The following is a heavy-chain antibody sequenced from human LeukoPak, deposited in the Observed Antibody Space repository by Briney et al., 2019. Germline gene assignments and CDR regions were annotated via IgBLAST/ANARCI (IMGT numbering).Heavy chain of an antibody. Sequence: GGSLRLSCAASGFTVSSNYMSWARQAPGKGLEWVSVIYSGGTTYYADSVKGRFTISRDNSNNTLYLQMNSLRAEDTAVYYCARGPVTRFEIWGQGTMVTVSS. CDR2: IYSGGTT. CDR1: GFTVSSNY. J-gene: IGHJ3*02. D-gene: IGHD4-17*01. V-gene: IGHV3-53*01. CDR3: ARGPVTRFEI.